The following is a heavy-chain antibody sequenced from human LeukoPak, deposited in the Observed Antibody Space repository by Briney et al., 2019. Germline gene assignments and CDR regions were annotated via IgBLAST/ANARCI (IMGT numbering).Heavy chain of an antibody. D-gene: IGHD5-24*01. CDR3: AKGGRNGYNFDYFDY. CDR2: ISNNGGYT. CDR1: GFTFSSSA. V-gene: IGHV3-23*01. Sequence: GGSLRLSCAAPGFTFSSSAMSWVRQAPGKGLEWVSAISNNGGYTYYADSVQGRFTISRDNSKSTLCLQMNSLRAEDTAVYYCAKGGRNGYNFDYFDYWGQGTLVTVSS. J-gene: IGHJ4*02.